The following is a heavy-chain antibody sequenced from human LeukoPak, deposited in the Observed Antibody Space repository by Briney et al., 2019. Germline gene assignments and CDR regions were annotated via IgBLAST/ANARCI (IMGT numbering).Heavy chain of an antibody. V-gene: IGHV4-4*07. J-gene: IGHJ4*02. CDR1: GGSISSYY. Sequence: SETLSLTCTVSGGSISSYYWSWIRQPAGKGLEWIGRIYTSGSTNYNPSLKSRVTMSVDTSKNQFSLKLSSVTAADTAVYYCARDFVDYYDSSGYFDYWGQGTLVTVSS. CDR2: IYTSGST. D-gene: IGHD3-22*01. CDR3: ARDFVDYYDSSGYFDY.